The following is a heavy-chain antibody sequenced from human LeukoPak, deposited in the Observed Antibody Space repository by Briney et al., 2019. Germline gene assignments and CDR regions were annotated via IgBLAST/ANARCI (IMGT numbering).Heavy chain of an antibody. D-gene: IGHD5-24*01. V-gene: IGHV3-48*01. Sequence: GGSLRLSCAASGFTFSSYSMNWVRQAPGKGLEWVSYISSSSSTIYYADSVKGRFTISRDNAKNSLYLQMNSLRAEDTAVYYCAKGSRWLQFPLFDYWGQGTLVTVSS. CDR1: GFTFSSYS. CDR3: AKGSRWLQFPLFDY. CDR2: ISSSSSTI. J-gene: IGHJ4*02.